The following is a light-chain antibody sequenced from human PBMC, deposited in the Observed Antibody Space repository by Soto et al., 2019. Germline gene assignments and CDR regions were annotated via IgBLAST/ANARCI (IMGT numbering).Light chain of an antibody. CDR3: SSYAGSNNLV. CDR2: EVS. CDR1: SSDVGGYNY. J-gene: IGLJ2*01. Sequence: QSALTQPPSASGSPGQSFTISCTGSSSDVGGYNYVSWYQQHPGKAPKLMIYEVSKRPSGVPDRFSGSKSGNTASLTVSGLQAEDDADYYCSSYAGSNNLVFGGGTKLTVL. V-gene: IGLV2-8*01.